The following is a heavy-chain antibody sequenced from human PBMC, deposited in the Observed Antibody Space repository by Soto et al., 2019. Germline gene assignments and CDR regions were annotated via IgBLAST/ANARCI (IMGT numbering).Heavy chain of an antibody. D-gene: IGHD2-15*01. CDR2: SYYSGST. V-gene: IGHV4-39*01. CDR3: ERHMGGRYYFDD. CDR1: GGSISSSSYY. J-gene: IGHJ4*02. Sequence: QLQLQESGPGLVKPSETLSLTCTVSGGSISSSSYYWGWIRQPPGKGLEWIGTSYYSGSTYYNSSLQSRVTIAVGTSKNPVSLAGSAVTAADTAVYYGERHMGGRYYFDDWGQGTLVTVSS.